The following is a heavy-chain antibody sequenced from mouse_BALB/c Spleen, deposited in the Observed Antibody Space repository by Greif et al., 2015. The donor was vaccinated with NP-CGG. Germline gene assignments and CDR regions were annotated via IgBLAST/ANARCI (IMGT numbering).Heavy chain of an antibody. V-gene: IGHV14-3*02. J-gene: IGHJ1*01. CDR3: ARYGKNPYFDV. D-gene: IGHD2-1*01. Sequence: VQLKDSGAELVKPGASVKLSCTASGFNIKDTYMHWVKQRPEQGLEWIGRIDPANGNTKYDPKFQGKATITADTSSNTAYLQLSSLTSEDTAVYYCARYGKNPYFDVWGAGTTVTVSS. CDR2: IDPANGNT. CDR1: GFNIKDTY.